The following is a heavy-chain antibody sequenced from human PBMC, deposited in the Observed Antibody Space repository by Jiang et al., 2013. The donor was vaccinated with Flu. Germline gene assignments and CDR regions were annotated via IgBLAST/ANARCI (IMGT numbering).Heavy chain of an antibody. V-gene: IGHV1-2*02. CDR1: GYTFTGHY. CDR2: INPNSGGT. CDR3: ARWAAAGILYYFDY. D-gene: IGHD6-13*01. Sequence: SGAEVKKPGASVKVSCKASGYTFTGHYMHWVRQAPGQGLEWMGWINPNSGGTNYAQKFQGRVTMTRDTSISTAYMELSRLRSDDTAVYYCARWAAAGILYYFDYWGQGTLVTVSS. J-gene: IGHJ4*02.